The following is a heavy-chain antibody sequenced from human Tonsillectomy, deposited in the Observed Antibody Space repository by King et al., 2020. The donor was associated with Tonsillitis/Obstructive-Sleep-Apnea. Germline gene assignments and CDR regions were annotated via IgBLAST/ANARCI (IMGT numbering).Heavy chain of an antibody. CDR2: IYYSGST. J-gene: IGHJ3*02. Sequence: VQLQESGPGLVKPSETLSLTCTVSGGSISSYYWSWLRQPPGKGLDWIGYIYYSGSTNYNPSLKSRVTISVDTSKNQFSLKLSSVTAADTAVYYCARDMVLEAGGDAFDIWGQGTMVTVSS. D-gene: IGHD2-8*01. V-gene: IGHV4-59*01. CDR3: ARDMVLEAGGDAFDI. CDR1: GGSISSYY.